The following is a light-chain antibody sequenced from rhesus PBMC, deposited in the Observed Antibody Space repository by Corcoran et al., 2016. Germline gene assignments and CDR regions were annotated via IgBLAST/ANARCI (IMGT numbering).Light chain of an antibody. V-gene: IGLV2-32*01. Sequence: QAALTQPRSVSGSPGQSVTISCTGPSSDIGGDTYVSWYQQHPGTAPKLMIYEVSKRPSGVPDRFSGSKSGNTASLTISGLQAEDEANYYCCSYSGSYSYIFGAGTRLTVL. CDR2: EVS. J-gene: IGLJ1*01. CDR3: CSYSGSYSYI. CDR1: SSDIGGDTY.